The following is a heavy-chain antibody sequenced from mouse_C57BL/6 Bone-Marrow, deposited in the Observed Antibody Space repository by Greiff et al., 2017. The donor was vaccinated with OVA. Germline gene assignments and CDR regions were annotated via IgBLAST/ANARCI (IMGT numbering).Heavy chain of an antibody. V-gene: IGHV5-16*01. J-gene: IGHJ1*03. D-gene: IGHD3-3*01. CDR1: GFTFSDYY. Sequence: EVMLVESEGGLVQPGSSMKLSCTASGFTFSDYYMAWVRQVPEKGLEWVANINYDGSSTYYLDSLKSRFIISRDNAKNILYLQMSSLNSEDTATYYCARGGWDWYFDVWGTGTTVTVSS. CDR3: ARGGWDWYFDV. CDR2: INYDGSST.